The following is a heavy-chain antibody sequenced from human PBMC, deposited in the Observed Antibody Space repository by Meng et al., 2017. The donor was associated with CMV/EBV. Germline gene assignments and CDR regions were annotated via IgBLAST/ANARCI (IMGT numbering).Heavy chain of an antibody. D-gene: IGHD2-2*01. J-gene: IGHJ6*02. V-gene: IGHV1-69*10. Sequence: SVKVSCKASGGTFSSYAISWVRQAPGQGLEWMGGIIPILGIANYAQKFQGRVTITADKSTSTAYMELSSLRSEDTAVYYCARGGDIVVVPAAFLYYYYGMDVWGRGTTVTVSS. CDR1: GGTFSSYA. CDR3: ARGGDIVVVPAAFLYYYYGMDV. CDR2: IIPILGIA.